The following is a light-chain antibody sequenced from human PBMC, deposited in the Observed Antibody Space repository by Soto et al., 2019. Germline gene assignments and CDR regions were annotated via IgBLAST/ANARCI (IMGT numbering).Light chain of an antibody. CDR3: QQYDSFPRT. CDR1: QSISSW. Sequence: DIQMTQSPSTLSASVGDRVTITCRASQSISSWLAWYQQKPGKAPKLLIYKASSLESGVPSRFSGSGSGTELTLSFSSLQPDDFATYYCQQYDSFPRTFGQGTKVEIK. V-gene: IGKV1-5*03. CDR2: KAS. J-gene: IGKJ1*01.